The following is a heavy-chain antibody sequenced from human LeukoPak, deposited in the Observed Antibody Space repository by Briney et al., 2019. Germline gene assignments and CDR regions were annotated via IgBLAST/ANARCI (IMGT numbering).Heavy chain of an antibody. CDR2: VSNSGDTT. J-gene: IGHJ4*02. CDR1: GFTFSTYG. V-gene: IGHV3-23*01. CDR3: ANIGSSTFGSTGF. Sequence: GGSLRLSCVASGFTFSTYGMIWVRQAPGKGPEWVSLVSNSGDTTNYADSVKGRFTISRDNSKNTLYLQMDSLRAKDTAAYYCANIGSSTFGSTGFWGQGTLVTVSS. D-gene: IGHD3-16*01.